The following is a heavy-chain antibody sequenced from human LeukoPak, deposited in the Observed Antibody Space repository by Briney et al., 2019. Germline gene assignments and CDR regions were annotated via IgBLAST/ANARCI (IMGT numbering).Heavy chain of an antibody. D-gene: IGHD6-13*01. J-gene: IGHJ4*02. Sequence: GGSLRLSCAASGFTFSSYAMHWVRQAPGKGLERVAVISYDGSNKYYADSVKGRFTISRDNTKNTLYMRMCSLRAKDTRVYYWARDFWVGVQAAAGPFDYRGQGNPGTVSP. CDR2: ISYDGSNK. CDR1: GFTFSSYA. CDR3: ARDFWVGVQAAAGPFDY. V-gene: IGHV3-30*15.